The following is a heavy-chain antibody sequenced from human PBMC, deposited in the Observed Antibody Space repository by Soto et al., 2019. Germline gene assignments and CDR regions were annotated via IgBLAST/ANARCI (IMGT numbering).Heavy chain of an antibody. CDR2: IYNSGDT. D-gene: IGHD4-17*01. CDR3: ARHRRGVTTIYFDY. Sequence: SETLSLTCTVSGGSISSYYWTWVRQPAGKGLEWIGRIYNSGDTNYNPPLKSRVTMSVDASKNQFSLKLSSVTAADTAVYYCARHRRGVTTIYFDYWGQGTLVTVSS. J-gene: IGHJ4*02. V-gene: IGHV4-4*07. CDR1: GGSISSYY.